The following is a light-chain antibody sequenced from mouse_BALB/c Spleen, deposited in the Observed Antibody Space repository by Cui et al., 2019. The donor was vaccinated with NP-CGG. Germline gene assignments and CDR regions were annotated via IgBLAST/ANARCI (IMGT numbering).Light chain of an antibody. J-gene: IGLJ1*01. CDR1: TGAVTTSNY. CDR2: GTN. V-gene: IGLV1*01. CDR3: ALWYSNHWV. Sequence: QAVVTQVSALTISTGETVTLTSRSRTGAVTTSNYANWVQEKPDHLFTGLIGGTNNRAPGVPAKFSGSLIGEKAALTITGAQPEDGAIYFCALWYSNHWVFGGGTKLTVL.